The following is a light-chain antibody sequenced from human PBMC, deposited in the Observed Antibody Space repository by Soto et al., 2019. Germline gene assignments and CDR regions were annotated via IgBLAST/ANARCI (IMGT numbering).Light chain of an antibody. CDR2: WAS. J-gene: IGKJ4*02. CDR1: QSFLYSSNNNNY. V-gene: IGKV4-1*01. CDR3: QQCYTTPRT. Sequence: DIVVTQSPDSRALSRGERATINCKSIQSFLYSSNNNNYLAWYQQKPGQPPKLLIYWASTRESGVPDRFSGSGYGTDFTLTISSLQAEDVAVYYCQQCYTTPRTFGEGTKVDIK.